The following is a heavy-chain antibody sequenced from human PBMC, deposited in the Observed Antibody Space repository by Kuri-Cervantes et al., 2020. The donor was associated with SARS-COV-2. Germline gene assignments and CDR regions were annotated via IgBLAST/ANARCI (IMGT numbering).Heavy chain of an antibody. J-gene: IGHJ4*02. CDR2: VTWIGSRT. V-gene: IGHV3-35*01. CDR1: GFTFHNSD. CDR3: TRPASTGQVTEDY. Sequence: GESLKISCAVSGFTFHNSDMNWVHQAPGKGLEWVSGVTWIGSRTRYTDSVKGRFSISRDKSRNTLYLQMNSLKTEDTAVYYCTRPASTGQVTEDYWGQGTLVTVSS. D-gene: IGHD2-21*02.